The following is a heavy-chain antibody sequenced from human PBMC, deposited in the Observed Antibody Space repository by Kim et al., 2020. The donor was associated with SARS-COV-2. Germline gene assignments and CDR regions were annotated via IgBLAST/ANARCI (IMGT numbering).Heavy chain of an antibody. CDR3: ARSSGWYYGEKFDY. CDR2: INAGNGNT. V-gene: IGHV1-3*01. Sequence: ASVKVSCKASGYTFTSYAMHWVRQAPGQRLEWMGRINAGNGNTKYSQKFQGRVTITRDTSASTAYMELSSLRSEDTAVYYCARSSGWYYGEKFDYWGQGTLVTVSS. CDR1: GYTFTSYA. J-gene: IGHJ4*02. D-gene: IGHD6-19*01.